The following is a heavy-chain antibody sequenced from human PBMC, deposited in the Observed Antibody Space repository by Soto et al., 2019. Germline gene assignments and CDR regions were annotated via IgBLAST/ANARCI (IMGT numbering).Heavy chain of an antibody. CDR3: AIDCCVRGLLWFGESAGYYMDV. D-gene: IGHD3-10*01. CDR2: INPSGGST. J-gene: IGHJ6*03. V-gene: IGHV1-46*01. Sequence: ASVKVSCKASGYTFTSYYMHWVRQAPGQGXEWMGIINPSGGSTSYAQKFQGRVTMTRDTSTSTVYMQLSSLRSEDTAVYYCAIDCCVRGLLWFGESAGYYMDVGAQVTVATV. CDR1: GYTFTSYY.